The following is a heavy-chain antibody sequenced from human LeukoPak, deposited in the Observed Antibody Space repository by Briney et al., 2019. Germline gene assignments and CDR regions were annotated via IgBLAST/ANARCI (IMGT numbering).Heavy chain of an antibody. J-gene: IGHJ4*02. Sequence: GGSLRLSCAASGFTFSNYAMSWVRQAPGKGLEWVSAISGSGGSTYYADSVKGRFTISRDNAKNSLYLQMNSLRAEDTAVYYCARDRVVGATVDDYWGQGTLVTVSS. D-gene: IGHD1-26*01. CDR2: ISGSGGST. CDR3: ARDRVVGATVDDY. CDR1: GFTFSNYA. V-gene: IGHV3-23*01.